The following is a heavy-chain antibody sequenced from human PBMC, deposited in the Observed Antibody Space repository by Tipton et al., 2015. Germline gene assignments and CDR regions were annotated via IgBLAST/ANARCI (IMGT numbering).Heavy chain of an antibody. J-gene: IGHJ4*02. V-gene: IGHV4-38-2*01. CDR2: IHHSGDT. CDR1: GYSISSGYY. D-gene: IGHD5-18*01. Sequence: TLSLTCAVSGYSISSGYYWGWIRQSPGKGLEWIASIHHSGDTYNNPSLKSRVTISVDTSKNQFSLKLSSVTAADTAVYYCAQINTPTYYFDYWGQGTLVTVSS. CDR3: AQINTPTYYFDY.